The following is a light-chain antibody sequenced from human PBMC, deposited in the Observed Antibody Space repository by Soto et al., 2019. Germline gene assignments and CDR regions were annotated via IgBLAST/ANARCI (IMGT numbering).Light chain of an antibody. V-gene: IGKV1-39*01. CDR2: AAS. CDR3: QRSYSTPPYT. CDR1: QSISSY. Sequence: DIQMTQSPSSLSASVGDRVTITCRASQSISSYLNWYQQKPGKAPKLLIYAASSLQSGVPSRFSCSGSGTDFTLTISSLQPEDFATYYCQRSYSTPPYTFGQGTKLEIK. J-gene: IGKJ2*01.